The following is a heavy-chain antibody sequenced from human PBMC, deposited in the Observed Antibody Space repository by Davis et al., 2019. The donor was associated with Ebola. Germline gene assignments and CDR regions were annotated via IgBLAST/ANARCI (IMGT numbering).Heavy chain of an antibody. V-gene: IGHV1-69*13. D-gene: IGHD3-22*01. J-gene: IGHJ4*02. Sequence: AASVKVSCKASGGTFSSYAISWVRQAPGQGLEWMGGIIPIFGTAHYAQKFQGRVTITADESTSTAYLELSSLRSEDTAVYYCAEEGSPYYYDTSGYSLDYWGQGTLVTVSS. CDR2: IIPIFGTA. CDR3: AEEGSPYYYDTSGYSLDY. CDR1: GGTFSSYA.